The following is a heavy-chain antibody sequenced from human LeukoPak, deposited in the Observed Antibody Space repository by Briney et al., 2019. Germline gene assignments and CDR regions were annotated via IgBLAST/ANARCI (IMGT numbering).Heavy chain of an antibody. D-gene: IGHD5-18*01. CDR1: GFTFSSYA. V-gene: IGHV3-23*01. J-gene: IGHJ4*02. CDR3: AKQGGYTYGTNDY. Sequence: GGSLRLSCAAAGFTFSSYAMSWVRQAPGKGLEWVSGISGSGGSTYYADSVKGRFTISRDNSKNTLYLQMNSLRAEDTAVYYCAKQGGYTYGTNDYWGQETLVTVSS. CDR2: ISGSGGST.